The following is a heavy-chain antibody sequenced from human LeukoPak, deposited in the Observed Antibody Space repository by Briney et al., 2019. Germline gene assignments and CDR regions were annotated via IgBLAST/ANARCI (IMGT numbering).Heavy chain of an antibody. CDR3: TRHNSTGISLDS. CDR1: GYIFTTYW. D-gene: IGHD2-8*02. Sequence: GESLKISCKASGYIFTTYWISWVRQMPGKGLEWMGRIDPSASYTNFSPSFQGHVTISADRSIATAYLQWTSLKASDTGMYYCTRHNSTGISLDSWGQGTLVTVSS. CDR2: IDPSASYT. V-gene: IGHV5-10-1*01. J-gene: IGHJ4*02.